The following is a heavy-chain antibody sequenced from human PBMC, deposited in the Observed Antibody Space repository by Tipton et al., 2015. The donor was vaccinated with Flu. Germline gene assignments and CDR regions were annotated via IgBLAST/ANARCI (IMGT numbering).Heavy chain of an antibody. Sequence: SLRLSCAASGFTFSNYAMSWVRQAPGKGLEWVSSISGSAGSTYYADSVKGRFTISRDNSKNTLYLQTNSLRAEDTAVYYCVKGGGSCCFDYWGQGTLVTVSS. V-gene: IGHV3-23*01. D-gene: IGHD2-15*01. CDR1: GFTFSNYA. CDR2: ISGSAGST. J-gene: IGHJ4*02. CDR3: VKGGGSCCFDY.